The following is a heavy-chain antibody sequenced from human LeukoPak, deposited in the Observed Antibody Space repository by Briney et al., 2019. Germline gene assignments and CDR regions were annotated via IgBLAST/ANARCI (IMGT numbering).Heavy chain of an antibody. CDR3: ARGPNSGYGM. CDR2: IWYDGSNI. CDR1: GFTFSSYG. Sequence: GGSLRLSCAASGFTFSSYGMHWVRQAPGKGLEWLAVIWYDGSNIYYADPVKGRFAISRDNSKNTLYLQINSLRAEDTAVYYCARGPNSGYGMWGQGTLVTVSS. D-gene: IGHD5-12*01. V-gene: IGHV3-33*01. J-gene: IGHJ4*02.